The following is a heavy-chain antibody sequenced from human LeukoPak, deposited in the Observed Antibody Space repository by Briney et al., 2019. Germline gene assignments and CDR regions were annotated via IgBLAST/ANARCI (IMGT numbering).Heavy chain of an antibody. D-gene: IGHD5-18*01. J-gene: IGHJ4*02. CDR2: INWNGGST. CDR1: GFTFDDYG. Sequence: GGCLRLACAASGFTFDDYGIGWVRQAPRKGLEWVSGINWNGGSTGYADSVKGRFTIARDNAKNSLYLQMNSLRAEDTAFYYCAREVDTGFFDYWGQGTLVTVSS. V-gene: IGHV3-20*04. CDR3: AREVDTGFFDY.